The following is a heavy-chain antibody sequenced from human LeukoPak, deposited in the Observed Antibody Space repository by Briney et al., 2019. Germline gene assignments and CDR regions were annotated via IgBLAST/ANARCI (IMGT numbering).Heavy chain of an antibody. CDR1: RGTFSSYA. CDR3: ARGPRYCSSTSCNYGMDV. V-gene: IGHV1-69*04. CDR2: IIPIFGIA. Sequence: SVKVSCKASRGTFSSYAISWVRQAPGQGLEWMGRIIPIFGIANYAQKFQGRVTITADKSTSTAYMELSSLRSEDTAVYYCARGPRYCSSTSCNYGMDVWGQGTTVTVSS. D-gene: IGHD2-2*01. J-gene: IGHJ6*02.